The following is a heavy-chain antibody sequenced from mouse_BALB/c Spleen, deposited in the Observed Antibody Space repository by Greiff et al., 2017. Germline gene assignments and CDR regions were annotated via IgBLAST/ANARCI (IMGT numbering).Heavy chain of an antibody. Sequence: VQLQQPGAELVRPGASVKLSCKASGYSFTSYWMNWVQQRPGQGLEWIGMIHPSDSETRLNQKFKDKATLTVDTSSSTAYMQLSSPTSEDSAVYYCARGLYYDYDEGFAYWGQGTLVTVSA. CDR3: ARGLYYDYDEGFAY. J-gene: IGHJ3*01. CDR1: GYSFTSYW. D-gene: IGHD2-4*01. CDR2: IHPSDSET. V-gene: IGHV1-59*01.